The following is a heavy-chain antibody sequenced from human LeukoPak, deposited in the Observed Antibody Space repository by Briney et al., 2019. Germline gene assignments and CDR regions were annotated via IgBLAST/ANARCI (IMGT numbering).Heavy chain of an antibody. CDR1: GFTFSSYV. J-gene: IGHJ4*02. CDR3: ARAGGSTVSHSDY. CDR2: ISYDGSNK. V-gene: IGHV3-30-3*01. Sequence: RGSLRLSCAASGFTFSSYVMHWVRQAPGKGLEWVAVISYDGSNKYFADSVKGRITISRDNSKNTLYLQMNSLRAEDTAVYYCARAGGSTVSHSDYWGQGTLVTVSS. D-gene: IGHD4-17*01.